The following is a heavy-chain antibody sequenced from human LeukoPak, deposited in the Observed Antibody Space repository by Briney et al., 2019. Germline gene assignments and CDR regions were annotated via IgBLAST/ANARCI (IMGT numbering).Heavy chain of an antibody. CDR2: INHSGST. CDR3: ARGENPLNIHIAIIDY. V-gene: IGHV4-34*01. J-gene: IGHJ4*02. CDR1: GGSFSGYY. D-gene: IGHD6-13*01. Sequence: SETLSLTCAVYGGSFSGYYWSWIRQPPGKGLEWIGEINHSGSTNYNPSLKGRVTISVDTSKNQFSLKLSSVTAADTAVYYCARGENPLNIHIAIIDYWGQGTLVTVSS.